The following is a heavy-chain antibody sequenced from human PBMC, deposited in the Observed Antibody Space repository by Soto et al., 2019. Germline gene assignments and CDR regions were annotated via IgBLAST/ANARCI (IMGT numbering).Heavy chain of an antibody. V-gene: IGHV4-61*01. D-gene: IGHD1-1*01. CDR3: ERSTNSYYYGFEA. Sequence: PSDTLALTCTVSGCSVSSFYYFLSFLRQSPGKRLEWIAYIYYSFSTNYNPSLKSRATISVDTSKSQVSLTLTSMTAAGAALYSCERSTNSYYYGFEARGQGNPVTVSS. CDR2: IYYSFST. J-gene: IGHJ6*02. CDR1: GCSVSSFYYF.